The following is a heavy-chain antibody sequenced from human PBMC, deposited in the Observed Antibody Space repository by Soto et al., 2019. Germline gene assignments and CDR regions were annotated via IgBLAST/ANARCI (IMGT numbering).Heavy chain of an antibody. CDR3: ARLHGYCISSSCHGHYAMDV. D-gene: IGHD2-2*01. CDR2: IYYSGST. CDR1: GGSISSSSYY. J-gene: IGHJ6*02. V-gene: IGHV4-39*01. Sequence: SETLSLTCTVSGGSISSSSYYWGWIRQPPGKGLEWIGSIYYSGSTYNNPSLKIRVTISVDTSKNQFSLKLSSVTAADTAVYYCARLHGYCISSSCHGHYAMDVWGQGTTVTVSS.